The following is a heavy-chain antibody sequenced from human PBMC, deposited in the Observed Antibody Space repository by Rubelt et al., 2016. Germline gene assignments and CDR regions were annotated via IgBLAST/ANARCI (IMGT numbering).Heavy chain of an antibody. V-gene: IGHV1-24*01. D-gene: IGHD2-15*01. Sequence: QAPGKGLEWMGGFDPEDGETIYAQKFQGRVTITADESTSTAYMELSSLRSEDTAMYYCARDLGSGRDYWGQGTLVTVSS. J-gene: IGHJ4*02. CDR3: ARDLGSGRDY. CDR2: FDPEDGET.